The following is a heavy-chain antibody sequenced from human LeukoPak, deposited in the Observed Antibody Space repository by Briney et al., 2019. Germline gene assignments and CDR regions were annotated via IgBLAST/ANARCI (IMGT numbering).Heavy chain of an antibody. CDR2: ISYDGGNK. Sequence: GRSLRLSCAASGFTFSSCGMHWVRQAPGKGLEWVGVISYDGGNKYYADSVKGRFTISRDNSKNTLYLQMNSLRAEDTAVYYCAKDSRWRSLGLPDYWGQGTLVAVSS. CDR1: GFTFSSCG. D-gene: IGHD3-16*01. J-gene: IGHJ4*02. CDR3: AKDSRWRSLGLPDY. V-gene: IGHV3-30*18.